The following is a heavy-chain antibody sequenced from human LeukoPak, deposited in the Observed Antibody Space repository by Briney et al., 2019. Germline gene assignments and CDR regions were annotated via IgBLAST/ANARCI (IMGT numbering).Heavy chain of an antibody. V-gene: IGHV3-23*01. J-gene: IGHJ4*02. CDR1: GFNFRTYA. Sequence: GVLRLSCAASGFNFRTYAMSWVRQAPGKGLQWASALSGSGDKTYYAGSVKGRFTISRDNAKNTLYLQMRSLMTEDTAVYYCAKDLNYAFDYWGQGTLVTVSS. CDR2: LSGSGDKT. CDR3: AKDLNYAFDY. D-gene: IGHD2-2*01.